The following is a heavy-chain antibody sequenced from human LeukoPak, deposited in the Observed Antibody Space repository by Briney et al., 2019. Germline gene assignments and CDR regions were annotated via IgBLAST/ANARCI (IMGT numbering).Heavy chain of an antibody. J-gene: IGHJ3*02. Sequence: PSGTLSLTCAVSGGSISSSNWWSWVRQPPGKGLEWIGEIYHSGSTNYNPSLKSRVTISVDKSKNQFSLKLSSVTAADTAVYYCARTLYYYDSSGYYGDDAFDIWGQGTMVTVSS. V-gene: IGHV4-4*02. CDR3: ARTLYYYDSSGYYGDDAFDI. CDR1: GGSISSSNW. CDR2: IYHSGST. D-gene: IGHD3-22*01.